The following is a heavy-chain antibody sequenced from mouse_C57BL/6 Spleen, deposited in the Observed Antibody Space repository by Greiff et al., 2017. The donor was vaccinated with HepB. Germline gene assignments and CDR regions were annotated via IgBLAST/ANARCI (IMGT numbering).Heavy chain of an antibody. CDR3: VVGNLDFDY. D-gene: IGHD2-1*01. J-gene: IGHJ2*01. CDR1: GFSFNTYA. CDR2: IRSKSNNYAT. V-gene: IGHV10-1*01. Sequence: EADGGLVQPKGSLKLSCAASGFSFNTYAMNWVRQAPGKGLEWVARIRSKSNNYATYYADSVKDRFTISRDDSESMLYLQMNNLKTEDTAMYYCVVGNLDFDYWGQGTTLTVSS.